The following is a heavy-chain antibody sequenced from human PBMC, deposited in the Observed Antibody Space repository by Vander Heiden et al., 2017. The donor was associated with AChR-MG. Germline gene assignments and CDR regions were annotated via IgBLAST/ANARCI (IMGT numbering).Heavy chain of an antibody. CDR3: ARSGRKIAAAGVGYYFDY. J-gene: IGHJ4*02. D-gene: IGHD6-13*01. V-gene: IGHV1-2*06. CDR1: GYTVTGHY. CDR2: INPNSGGT. Sequence: QVQLVQSGAEVKKPGASVKVSCKASGYTVTGHYVHWGRQAPGQGLEWMGRINPNSGGTNYAQKFQGRVTMTRDTSISTAYMELSRLRSDDTAVYYCARSGRKIAAAGVGYYFDYWGQGTLVTVSS.